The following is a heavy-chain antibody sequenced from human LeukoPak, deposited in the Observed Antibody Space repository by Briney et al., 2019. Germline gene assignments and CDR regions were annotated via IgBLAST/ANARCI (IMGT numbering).Heavy chain of an antibody. CDR1: GGSISSSSYY. J-gene: IGHJ5*02. CDR2: IFYTGIP. Sequence: PSETLSLTCTVSGGSISSSSYYWVWIRQPPGKGLEWLGNIFYTGIPYYNPSLKSRVTISVDTSKNQFSLRLTSVTTADTAVYYCARYSSSSGWFDPWGQGTLVTVSS. CDR3: ARYSSSSGWFDP. D-gene: IGHD6-6*01. V-gene: IGHV4-39*01.